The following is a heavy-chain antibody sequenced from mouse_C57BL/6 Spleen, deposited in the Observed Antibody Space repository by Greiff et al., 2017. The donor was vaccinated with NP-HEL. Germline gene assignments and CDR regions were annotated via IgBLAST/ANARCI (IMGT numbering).Heavy chain of an antibody. V-gene: IGHV5-16*01. J-gene: IGHJ2*01. CDR2: INYDGSST. D-gene: IGHD1-1*01. CDR3: AREGRYYGSSPFDY. Sequence: EVQLVESEGGLVQPGSSMKLSCTASGFTFSDYYMAWVRQVPEKGLEWVANINYDGSSTYYLDSLKSRFIISRDNAKNILYLQMSSLKSEDTATYYCAREGRYYGSSPFDYWGQGTTLTVSS. CDR1: GFTFSDYY.